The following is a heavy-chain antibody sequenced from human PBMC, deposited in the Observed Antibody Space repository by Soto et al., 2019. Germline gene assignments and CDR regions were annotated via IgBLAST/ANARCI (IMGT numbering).Heavy chain of an antibody. CDR3: ARGKGKEENYYYYGRGV. CDR2: INTGNGNT. Sequence: ASVKVSCKASGYTFTTYAMHWVRQAPGQRLEWMGWINTGNGNTKYSQKFQGRVTITRDTSATSASTVYMEVSSLRSEDTAVYYCARGKGKEENYYYYGRGVWGQGTTVTVSS. V-gene: IGHV1-3*04. J-gene: IGHJ6*02. D-gene: IGHD3-10*01. CDR1: GYTFTTYA.